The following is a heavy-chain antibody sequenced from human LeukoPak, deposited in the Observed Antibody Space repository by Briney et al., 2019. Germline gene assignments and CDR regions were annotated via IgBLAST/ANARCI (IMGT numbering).Heavy chain of an antibody. V-gene: IGHV4-59*01. CDR3: ARPIYYGSGSYYTTFDY. CDR1: GGSISSYY. Sequence: PSETLSLTCTVSGGSISSYYWSWIRQPPGKGLEWIGYIYYSGSTNYNPSLKSGVTISVDTSKNQFSLKLSSVTAADTAVYYCARPIYYGSGSYYTTFDYWGQGTLVTVSS. J-gene: IGHJ4*02. CDR2: IYYSGST. D-gene: IGHD3-10*01.